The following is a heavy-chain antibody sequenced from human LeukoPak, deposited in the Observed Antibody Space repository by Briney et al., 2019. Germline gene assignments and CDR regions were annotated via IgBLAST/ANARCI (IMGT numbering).Heavy chain of an antibody. CDR1: GFTFSSYW. D-gene: IGHD3-9*01. CDR2: IKQDGSEK. Sequence: PGGSLRLSCAASGFTFSSYWMSWVRQAPGKGLEWVANIKQDGSEKYYVDPVKGRFTISRDNAKNSLYLQMNSLRAEDTAVYYCARDILTGLYYYGMDLWGQGTTVTVSS. CDR3: ARDILTGLYYYGMDL. J-gene: IGHJ6*02. V-gene: IGHV3-7*01.